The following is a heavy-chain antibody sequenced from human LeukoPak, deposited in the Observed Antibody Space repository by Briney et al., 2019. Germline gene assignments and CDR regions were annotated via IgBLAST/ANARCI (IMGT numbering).Heavy chain of an antibody. CDR1: GGSISSCY. J-gene: IGHJ3*01. V-gene: IGHV4-59*01. CDR3: ARDRGVLRVALDL. Sequence: SETLSLTCTVCGGSISSCYWSWIRQPPGKGLGWIGYIYYSGSTNYDPSLKSRVPISVDTSKNQFSLKLSYVNPADTAVYYCARDRGVLRVALDLWRQGTMVTVSS. CDR2: IYYSGST. D-gene: IGHD2-8*01.